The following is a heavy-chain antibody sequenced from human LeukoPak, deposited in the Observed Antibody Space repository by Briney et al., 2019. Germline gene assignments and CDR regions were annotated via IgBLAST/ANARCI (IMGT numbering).Heavy chain of an antibody. D-gene: IGHD3-10*01. V-gene: IGHV4-34*01. CDR2: INHSGST. J-gene: IGHJ4*02. CDR1: GGSFSGYY. Sequence: SETLSPTCAVYGGSFSGYYWSWIRQPPGKGLEWIGEINHSGSTNYNPSLKSRVTISVDTSKNQFSLKLSSVTAADTAVYYCARFRVRGVSDYWGQGTLVTVSS. CDR3: ARFRVRGVSDY.